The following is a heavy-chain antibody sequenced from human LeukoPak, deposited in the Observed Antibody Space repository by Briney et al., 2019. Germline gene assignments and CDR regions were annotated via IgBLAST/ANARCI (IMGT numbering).Heavy chain of an antibody. Sequence: GGTLRLSCAASGFTFSSYGMSWVRQAPGKGLEWVSAISGSGGSTYYADSVKGRFTISRENSKNTLYLQMNSLSAEDTAVYYCAKGITRWFDPWGQGTLVTVSS. CDR1: GFTFSSYG. CDR2: ISGSGGST. D-gene: IGHD3-3*01. J-gene: IGHJ5*02. CDR3: AKGITRWFDP. V-gene: IGHV3-23*01.